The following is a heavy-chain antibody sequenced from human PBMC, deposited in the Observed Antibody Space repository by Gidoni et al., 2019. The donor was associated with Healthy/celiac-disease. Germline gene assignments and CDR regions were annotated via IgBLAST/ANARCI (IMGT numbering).Heavy chain of an antibody. J-gene: IGHJ5*02. V-gene: IGHV5-51*01. CDR3: ARQTPGTIFGVVTGAAWFDP. D-gene: IGHD3-3*01. Sequence: EVQLVQSGAEVKKPGESLKISCKGSGYSFTSYWLGWVRQMPGNDLEWMGIIYPGDSDTGYSPSFQDKITISADKSISTAYLQWSSLRASDTAMYCCARQTPGTIFGVVTGAAWFDPWGQGTLVTVSS. CDR1: GYSFTSYW. CDR2: IYPGDSDT.